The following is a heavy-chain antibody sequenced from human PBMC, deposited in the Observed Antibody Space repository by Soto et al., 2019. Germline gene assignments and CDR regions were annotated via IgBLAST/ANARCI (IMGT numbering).Heavy chain of an antibody. CDR1: GFSFDDHA. CDR2: ISWNSGNA. Sequence: DVQLVESGGTLVQPGRSLRLSCAASGFSFDDHAMHWARQTPEKGLEWVAGISWNSGNADYADSVKGRFTISRDNGKKSLFLDMNGLGAEDTALYYCVRAQLGDLWSGGHFDPWGQGTLVAVSS. CDR3: VRAQLGDLWSGGHFDP. D-gene: IGHD3-3*01. V-gene: IGHV3-9*01. J-gene: IGHJ5*02.